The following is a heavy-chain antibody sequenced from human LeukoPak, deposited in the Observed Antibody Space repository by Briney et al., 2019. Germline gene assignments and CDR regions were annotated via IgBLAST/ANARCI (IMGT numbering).Heavy chain of an antibody. CDR2: IKQDGSEK. V-gene: IGHV3-7*01. Sequence: GGSLRLSCAASGFTFSSYWMSWVRQAPGKGLEWVANIKQDGSEKYYVYSVKGRVTISRDNAKNSLYLQMNSLRAEDTAVYYCARDLLDYGSAFDIWGQGTMVTVSS. CDR1: GFTFSSYW. D-gene: IGHD3-10*01. J-gene: IGHJ3*02. CDR3: ARDLLDYGSAFDI.